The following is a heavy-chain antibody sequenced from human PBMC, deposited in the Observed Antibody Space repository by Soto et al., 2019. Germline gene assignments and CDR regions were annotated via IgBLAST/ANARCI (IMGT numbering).Heavy chain of an antibody. CDR3: AKDHLFDP. Sequence: PGGSLRLSCAASGFTFDDYGMSWVRQAPGKGLEWVSAISGSGGSTYYADSVKGRFTISRDNSKNTLYLQMNSLRAEDAAVYYCAKDHLFDPWGQGTLVTVSS. V-gene: IGHV3-23*01. J-gene: IGHJ5*02. CDR2: ISGSGGST. CDR1: GFTFDDYG.